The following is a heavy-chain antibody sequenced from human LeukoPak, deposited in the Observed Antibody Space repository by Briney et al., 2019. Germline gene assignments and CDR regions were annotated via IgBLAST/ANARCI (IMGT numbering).Heavy chain of an antibody. V-gene: IGHV4-39*01. Sequence: SETLSLTCTVSGGSISSSSYYRGWIRQPPGKGLEWIGSIYYSGSTYYNPSLKSRVTISVDTSKNQFSLKLSSVTAADTAVYYCASVKWELGSWGQGTLVTVSS. CDR3: ASVKWELGS. J-gene: IGHJ5*02. CDR2: IYYSGST. D-gene: IGHD1-26*01. CDR1: GGSISSSSYY.